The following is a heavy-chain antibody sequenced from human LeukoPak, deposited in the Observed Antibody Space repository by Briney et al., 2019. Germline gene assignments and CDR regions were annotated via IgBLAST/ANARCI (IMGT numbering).Heavy chain of an antibody. CDR2: IIPIFGTA. CDR3: AKDVSLYGDYFGY. CDR1: GGTFSSYA. Sequence: ASVKVSCKASGGTFSSYAISWVRQAPGQGLEWMGGIIPIFGTANYAQKFQGRVTITADESTSTAYMELSSLRSEDTAVYYCAKDVSLYGDYFGYWGQGTLVTVSS. D-gene: IGHD4-17*01. J-gene: IGHJ4*02. V-gene: IGHV1-69*01.